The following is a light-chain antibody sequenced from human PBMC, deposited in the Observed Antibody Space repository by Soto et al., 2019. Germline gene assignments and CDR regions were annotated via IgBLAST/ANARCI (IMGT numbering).Light chain of an antibody. Sequence: EIELTQSPGTLSLSPGDRATLSCRASQPVGSAYLAWYRQTLGQAPRPLIYATSSRATGISDRFSGSGSGTEFTLTISRLEPEDFATYYCHQHNGYPCTFGQGTKVDIK. CDR1: QPVGSAY. J-gene: IGKJ1*01. V-gene: IGKV3-20*01. CDR2: ATS. CDR3: HQHNGYPCT.